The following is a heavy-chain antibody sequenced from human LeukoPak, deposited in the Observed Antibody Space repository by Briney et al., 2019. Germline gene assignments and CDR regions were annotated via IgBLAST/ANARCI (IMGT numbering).Heavy chain of an antibody. CDR2: IYYSGST. J-gene: IGHJ3*02. Sequence: SETLSLTCTVSGDSISSYYWSWIRQPPGKGLEWIGYIYYSGSTNYNPSLKSRVTISVDTSKNQFSLKLSSVTAADTAAYYCAGRFGSGNYLFTFDIWGQGTMVTVSS. V-gene: IGHV4-59*08. D-gene: IGHD1-26*01. CDR1: GDSISSYY. CDR3: AGRFGSGNYLFTFDI.